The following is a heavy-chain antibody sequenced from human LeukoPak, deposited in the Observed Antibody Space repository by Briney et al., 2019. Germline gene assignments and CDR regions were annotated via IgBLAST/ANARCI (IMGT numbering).Heavy chain of an antibody. CDR3: ARDLYSSGWGYFDY. J-gene: IGHJ4*02. CDR1: GGSISSGY. D-gene: IGHD6-19*01. CDR2: IYTSGGT. V-gene: IGHV4-4*07. Sequence: SETLSLTCTVSGGSISSGYWMWLRQPAGKGLEWIGRIYTSGGTRYNPSLRGRVTMSAVTSKNQFSLKLSSVTAADTAVYYCARDLYSSGWGYFDYWGQGTLVTVSS.